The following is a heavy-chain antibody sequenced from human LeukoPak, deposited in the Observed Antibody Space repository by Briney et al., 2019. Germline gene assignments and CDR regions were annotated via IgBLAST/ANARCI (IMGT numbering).Heavy chain of an antibody. J-gene: IGHJ4*02. Sequence: PGGSLRLSCAASGFTFSSYAMSWVRQAPGKGLEWVSAISGSGGSTYYADSVKGRFTISRDNAKNSLYLQMNSLRAEDTALYYCAKDQVVRGAAPTLAPFDYWGQGTLVTVSS. V-gene: IGHV3-23*01. CDR3: AKDQVVRGAAPTLAPFDY. D-gene: IGHD3-10*01. CDR1: GFTFSSYA. CDR2: ISGSGGST.